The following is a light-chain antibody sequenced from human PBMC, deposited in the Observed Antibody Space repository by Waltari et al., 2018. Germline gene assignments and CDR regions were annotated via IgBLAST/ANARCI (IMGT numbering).Light chain of an antibody. V-gene: IGKV3-15*01. CDR1: QDISTN. CDR3: QQYTDWPVT. Sequence: ETVMTQSPATLSVSLGERATLSCRASQDISTNLAWYQQKPGQAPRLLIYGASTRATGVPARFTAGGSRTGFTLTISSLQSEDFAVYFCQQYTDWPVTFGQGTRLEI. CDR2: GAS. J-gene: IGKJ5*01.